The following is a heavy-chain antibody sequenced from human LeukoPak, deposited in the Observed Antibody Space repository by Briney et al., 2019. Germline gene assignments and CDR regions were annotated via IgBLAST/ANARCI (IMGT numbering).Heavy chain of an antibody. CDR3: AREGGFYRPLDY. CDR2: VHLDGRT. D-gene: IGHD3-3*01. V-gene: IGHV4-4*02. CDR1: GGSVINTNW. Sequence: PSETLSLTCGVSGGSVINTNWWTWVRQLPGKGLEWIGEVHLDGRTNYNPSLESRLTMSVDVSENQVSLKLTSVTAADTAVYYCAREGGFYRPLDYSGQGTLVTVSS. J-gene: IGHJ4*02.